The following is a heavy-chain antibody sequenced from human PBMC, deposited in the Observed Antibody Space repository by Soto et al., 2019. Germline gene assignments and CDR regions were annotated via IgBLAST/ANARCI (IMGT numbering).Heavy chain of an antibody. CDR2: IIPIFGTA. CDR1: VGTFSSYA. Sequence: SVKVSCKASVGTFSSYAISWVRQAPGQGLEWMGGIIPIFGTANYAQKFQGRVTITADESTSTAYMELSSLRSEDTAVYYCARARGYSYGSSDYWGQGTLVTVSS. J-gene: IGHJ4*02. V-gene: IGHV1-69*13. CDR3: ARARGYSYGSSDY. D-gene: IGHD5-18*01.